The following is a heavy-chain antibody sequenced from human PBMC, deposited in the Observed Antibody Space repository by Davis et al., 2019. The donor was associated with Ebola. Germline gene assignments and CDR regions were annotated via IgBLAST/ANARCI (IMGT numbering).Heavy chain of an antibody. J-gene: IGHJ4*02. CDR3: ARGLDYGEL. CDR1: GIIVSSNH. V-gene: IGHV3-53*01. Sequence: PGGSLRLSCAASGIIVSSNHMSWVRQAPGKGLVWVSPFYSRGAIYYADSVKGRFTISRDNSKNTVLLQMSSLRAADTAVYYCARGLDYGELWGQGTLVTVSS. D-gene: IGHD4-17*01. CDR2: FYSRGAI.